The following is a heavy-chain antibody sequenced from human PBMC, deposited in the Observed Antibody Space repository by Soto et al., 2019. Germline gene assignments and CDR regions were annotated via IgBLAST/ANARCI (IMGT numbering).Heavy chain of an antibody. CDR1: GASVSSGSYQ. CDR2: ISFTGST. Sequence: PSETLSLTCAVSGASVSSGSYQWSWIRQSPGKGLEWIGFISFTGSTNPNPSLKSRVTFSVDASKNHFSLKLTSVTAADTALYFCARLQFYDFWSGSDPLDVWGQGTTVTVSS. V-gene: IGHV4-61*01. CDR3: ARLQFYDFWSGSDPLDV. D-gene: IGHD3-3*01. J-gene: IGHJ6*02.